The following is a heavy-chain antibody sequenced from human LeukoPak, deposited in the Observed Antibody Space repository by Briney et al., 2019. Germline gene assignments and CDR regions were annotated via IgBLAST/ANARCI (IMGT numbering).Heavy chain of an antibody. CDR2: ISYDGSNK. J-gene: IGHJ4*02. CDR1: GFTFSSYA. Sequence: PGGSLRLSCAASGFTFSSYAMHWVRQAPGKGLEWVAVISYDGSNKYYADSVKGRFTISRDNSKNTLYLQMNSLRAEDTAVYCCARESSGYSYGYFDYWGQGTLVTVSS. CDR3: ARESSGYSYGYFDY. V-gene: IGHV3-30*04. D-gene: IGHD5-18*01.